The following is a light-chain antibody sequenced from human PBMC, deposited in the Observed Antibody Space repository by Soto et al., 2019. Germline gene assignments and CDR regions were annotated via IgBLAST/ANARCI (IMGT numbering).Light chain of an antibody. CDR3: SSYTSSSTPFV. J-gene: IGLJ1*01. Sequence: QSALTQPRSVSGSPGQSVTISCTGTSSDFGGYNYVSWYQQYPGKAPKVMIYAVTKRPSGVPDRISGSKSGTSASLAITGLQADDEADYFCSSYTSSSTPFVFGTGTRSPS. CDR2: AVT. CDR1: SSDFGGYNY. V-gene: IGLV2-11*01.